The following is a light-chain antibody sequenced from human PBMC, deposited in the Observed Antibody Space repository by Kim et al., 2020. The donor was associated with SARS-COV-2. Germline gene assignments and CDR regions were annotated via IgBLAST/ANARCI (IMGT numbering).Light chain of an antibody. V-gene: IGKV2-30*01. CDR1: QSLVYSDGNTY. Sequence: DVVMTQSPLSLPVTLGQPASISCRSSQSLVYSDGNTYLNWLQQRPGQSPRRLFYKVSNRDSGVPDRFSGSGSGTDFTLKISRVEAEDVGLYYCMQATHWTYTFGQGTKLEI. CDR3: MQATHWTYT. CDR2: KVS. J-gene: IGKJ2*01.